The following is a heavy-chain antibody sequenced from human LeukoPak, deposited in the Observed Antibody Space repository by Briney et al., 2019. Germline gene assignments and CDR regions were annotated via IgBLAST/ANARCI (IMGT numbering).Heavy chain of an antibody. J-gene: IGHJ4*02. CDR3: AREGVSHSYFFDY. Sequence: SETLSLTCTVSGGSISSSSYYWGWIRQPPGKGLEWIGNIYYSGSAYYSPSLKSRLTISVDTSENQFSLKLSSVTAADTAVYYCAREGVSHSYFFDYWGQGTLVTVSS. V-gene: IGHV4-39*07. CDR2: IYYSGSA. D-gene: IGHD3-10*01. CDR1: GGSISSSSYY.